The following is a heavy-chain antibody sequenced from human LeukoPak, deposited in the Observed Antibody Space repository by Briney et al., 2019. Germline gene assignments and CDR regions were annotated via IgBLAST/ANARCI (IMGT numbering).Heavy chain of an antibody. CDR2: IYYSGST. V-gene: IGHV4-61*01. D-gene: IGHD6-6*01. CDR3: ARNEYSSAEYFQH. CDR1: GGSISSSSYY. J-gene: IGHJ1*01. Sequence: SSETLSLTCTVSGGSISSSSYYWSWIRQPPGKGLEWIGYIYYSGSTNYNPSLKSRVTISVDTSKNQFSLKLSSVTAADTAVYYCARNEYSSAEYFQHWGQGTLVTVSS.